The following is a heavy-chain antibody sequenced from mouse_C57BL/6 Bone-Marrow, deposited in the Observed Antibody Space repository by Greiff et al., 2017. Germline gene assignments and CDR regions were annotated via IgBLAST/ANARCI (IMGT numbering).Heavy chain of an antibody. V-gene: IGHV1-58*01. D-gene: IGHD2-4*01. CDR3: AKEGVYYDYAMDY. Sequence: EVQLQQPGAELVKPGASVKLSCKASGYTFTSYGINWVKQRPGQGLEWIGYIYIGNGYTEYNEKFKGKATLTSDTSSSTAYMQLSSLTSEDSAIYFCAKEGVYYDYAMDYWGQGTSVTVSS. J-gene: IGHJ4*01. CDR2: IYIGNGYT. CDR1: GYTFTSYG.